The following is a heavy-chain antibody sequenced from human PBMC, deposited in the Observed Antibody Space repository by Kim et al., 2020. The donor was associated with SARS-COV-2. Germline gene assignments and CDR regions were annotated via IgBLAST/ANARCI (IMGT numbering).Heavy chain of an antibody. D-gene: IGHD1-26*01. V-gene: IGHV3-30*18. J-gene: IGHJ6*02. Sequence: GGSLRLSCAASGFTFSSYGMHWVRQAPGKGLEWVAVISYDGSNKYYADSVKGRFTISRDNSKNTLYLQMNSLRAEDTAVYYCAKDSQGAGPFYYYYYYGMDVWGQGTTVTVSS. CDR2: ISYDGSNK. CDR1: GFTFSSYG. CDR3: AKDSQGAGPFYYYYYYGMDV.